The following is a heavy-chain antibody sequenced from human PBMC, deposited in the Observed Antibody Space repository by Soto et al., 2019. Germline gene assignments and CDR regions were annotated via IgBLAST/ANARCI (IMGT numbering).Heavy chain of an antibody. CDR1: GFTFSSYC. V-gene: IGHV3-33*01. Sequence: PGGSLRLSCAASGFTFSSYCMHWVRQAPGKGLEWVSSICWDSRNIDYADSVKGRFTISRDNAKNSLYLQLNSLRDEDTALYYCPTRSSYYDSSGYFDYCGQVYLVTVSS. CDR2: ICWDSRNI. CDR3: PTRSSYYDSSGYFDY. D-gene: IGHD3-22*01. J-gene: IGHJ4*02.